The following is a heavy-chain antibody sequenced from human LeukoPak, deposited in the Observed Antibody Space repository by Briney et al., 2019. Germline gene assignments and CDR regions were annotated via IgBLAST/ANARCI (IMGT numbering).Heavy chain of an antibody. D-gene: IGHD1-26*01. CDR2: MNPNSGNT. V-gene: IGHV1-8*01. J-gene: IGHJ6*02. CDR3: ARVSGSYPYYGMDV. Sequence: GASVKVSCKASGYTFTSYDINWVRQATGQGLEWMGWMNPNSGNTGYAQKFQGRVTMTRNTSISTAYMELSSLRSEDTAVYYCARVSGSYPYYGMDVWGQGTTVTVSS. CDR1: GYTFTSYD.